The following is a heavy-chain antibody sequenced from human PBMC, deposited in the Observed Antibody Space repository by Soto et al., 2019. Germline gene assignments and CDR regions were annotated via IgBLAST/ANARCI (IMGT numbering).Heavy chain of an antibody. J-gene: IGHJ4*02. Sequence: ASVKVSCKASGYTFTSYYIHWVRQASGQGLEWMGIINPTGGNTNYAQKFQGRVTMTRDTSTSTAYMELSSLRSEDTAMYYCARAQSWNYPYLDYWGQGTLVTVSS. V-gene: IGHV1-46*03. D-gene: IGHD1-7*01. CDR2: INPTGGNT. CDR3: ARAQSWNYPYLDY. CDR1: GYTFTSYY.